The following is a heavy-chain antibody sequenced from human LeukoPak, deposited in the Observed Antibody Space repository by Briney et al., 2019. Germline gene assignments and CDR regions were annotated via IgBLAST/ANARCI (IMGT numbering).Heavy chain of an antibody. J-gene: IGHJ6*03. V-gene: IGHV4-34*01. CDR2: INHSGST. D-gene: IGHD6-13*01. Sequence: KPSETLSLTCAVYGGSFSGYYWSWIHQPPGKGLEWIGEINHSGSTNYNPSLKSRVTISVDTSKNQFSLKLSSVTAADTAVYYCARLSCGASSWYMWLYPEQLSYYYYYMDVWGKGTTVTISS. CDR3: ARLSCGASSWYMWLYPEQLSYYYYYMDV. CDR1: GGSFSGYY.